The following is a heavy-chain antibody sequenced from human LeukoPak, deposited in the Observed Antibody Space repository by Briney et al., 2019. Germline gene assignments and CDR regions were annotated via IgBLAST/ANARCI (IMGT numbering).Heavy chain of an antibody. D-gene: IGHD4/OR15-4a*01. CDR1: GFTVSANS. CDR3: ARRAGAYSHPYDY. CDR2: IYSGTT. Sequence: SGGSLRLSCTASGFTVSANSMSLVRQAPGKGLELVSFIYSGTTHYSDSVKGRFTISRDNSKNTLYLQMNSLRAEDTAVYYCARRAGAYSHPYDYWGQGTLVTVSS. V-gene: IGHV3-53*01. J-gene: IGHJ4*02.